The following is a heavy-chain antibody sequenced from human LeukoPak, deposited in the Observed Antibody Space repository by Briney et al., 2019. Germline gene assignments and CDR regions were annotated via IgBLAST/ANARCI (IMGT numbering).Heavy chain of an antibody. Sequence: ASVKVSCKASGYAFTTYFMHWVRQAPGQGLEWMGWINPNSGGTMYAQSFQGRVTMTRDTSISTAYMELRSLTFDDTAVYYCARAEGIDYWGQGTLVTVSS. CDR1: GYAFTTYF. CDR3: ARAEGIDY. J-gene: IGHJ4*02. D-gene: IGHD6-13*01. V-gene: IGHV1-2*02. CDR2: INPNSGGT.